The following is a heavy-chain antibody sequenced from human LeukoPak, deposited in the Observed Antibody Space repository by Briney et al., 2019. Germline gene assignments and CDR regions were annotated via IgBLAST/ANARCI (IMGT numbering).Heavy chain of an antibody. V-gene: IGHV1-18*01. CDR3: ARVNHRTVTRGDY. CDR2: ISTYNGDT. D-gene: IGHD4-17*01. CDR1: GYTFTDFG. Sequence: ASVKVSCKASGYTFTDFGIIWVRQAPGQGLEWMAWISTYNGDTNYARKVQGRVTVTTDTSTRTAYMEMRSLRCDDTAVYYCARVNHRTVTRGDYWGQGTLVTVSA. J-gene: IGHJ4*02.